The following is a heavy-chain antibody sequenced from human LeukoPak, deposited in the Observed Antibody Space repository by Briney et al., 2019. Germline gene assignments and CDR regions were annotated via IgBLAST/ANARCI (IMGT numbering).Heavy chain of an antibody. D-gene: IGHD6-19*01. J-gene: IGHJ4*02. Sequence: PGESLKISCKGSGYTFTNYWIAWVRQMPGKGLEWMEIIYPGDSDTRYGPSFQGQVTFSADKSINTAYLQWSSLKTSDTAMYYCARPGTVAAYFYYWGQGTLVTVSS. V-gene: IGHV5-51*01. CDR2: IYPGDSDT. CDR1: GYTFTNYW. CDR3: ARPGTVAAYFYY.